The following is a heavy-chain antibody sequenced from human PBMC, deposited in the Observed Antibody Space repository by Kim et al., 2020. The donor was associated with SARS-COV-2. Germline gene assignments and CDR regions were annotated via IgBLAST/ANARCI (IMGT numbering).Heavy chain of an antibody. Sequence: NHNPSHKGRVTISVDTSKNQFSLKLSSVTAADTAVYYCARSTYGDYFDYWGQGTLVTVSS. CDR3: ARSTYGDYFDY. V-gene: IGHV4-59*01. D-gene: IGHD4-17*01. J-gene: IGHJ4*02.